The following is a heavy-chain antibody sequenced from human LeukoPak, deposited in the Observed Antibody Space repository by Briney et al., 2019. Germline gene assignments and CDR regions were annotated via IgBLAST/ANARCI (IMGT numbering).Heavy chain of an antibody. D-gene: IGHD2-8*02. CDR1: GFSFSAYA. CDR2: IWYDGADK. V-gene: IGHV3-33*06. Sequence: GGSLRLSCAESGFSFSAYAMHWVRGAPGKGLEWVAIIWYDGADKYYADSVKGRFTVSRDNSKSTLFLQMNSLRVEDTAMYYCAKTAPYWSFEYWGQGTLVTVSS. J-gene: IGHJ4*02. CDR3: AKTAPYWSFEY.